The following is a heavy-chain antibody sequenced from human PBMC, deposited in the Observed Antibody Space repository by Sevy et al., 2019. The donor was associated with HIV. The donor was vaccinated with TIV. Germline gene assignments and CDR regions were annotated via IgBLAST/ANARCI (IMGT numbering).Heavy chain of an antibody. V-gene: IGHV3-11*01. D-gene: IGHD4-17*01. CDR3: ARDHVKDGDLGYYYYYAMDV. J-gene: IGHJ6*02. CDR2: ITGNDDTI. Sequence: GGSLRLSCAASGFILSDYYMTWVRQAPGKGLEWVSYITGNDDTIYYSDSVKGRFTISRDNTKNSLYLQMNSLRAEDTAVYYCARDHVKDGDLGYYYYYAMDVWGHGTTVTVSS. CDR1: GFILSDYY.